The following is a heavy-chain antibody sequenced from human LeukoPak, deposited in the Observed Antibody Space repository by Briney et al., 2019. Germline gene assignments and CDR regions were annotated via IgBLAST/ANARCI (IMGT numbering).Heavy chain of an antibody. V-gene: IGHV4-4*02. CDR3: ARDRRDCTNGVCPGGYYYYGMDV. CDR2: FYHSGSA. Sequence: PSGTLSLTCAVSGGSISSSNWWSWVRQPPGKGRGGFGEFYHSGSANYNPSLRSRVTISVDKSKNQFSLKLSSVTAADTAVYYCARDRRDCTNGVCPGGYYYYGMDVWGQGTTVTVSS. J-gene: IGHJ6*02. CDR1: GGSISSSNW. D-gene: IGHD2-8*01.